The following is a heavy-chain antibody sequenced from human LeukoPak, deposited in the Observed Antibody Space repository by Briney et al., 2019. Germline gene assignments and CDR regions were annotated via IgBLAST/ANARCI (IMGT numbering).Heavy chain of an antibody. CDR2: INPNSGDT. D-gene: IGHD3-22*01. CDR3: ARGYYDSSGYYFDY. Sequence: ASVKVSCKASGYTFTDYYMHWVRQAPGQGLEWMGWINPNSGDTNYAQKFQGRVTMTRDRAISTAYMELSRLRSDDTAVYYCARGYYDSSGYYFDYWGQGTLVTVSS. V-gene: IGHV1-2*02. CDR1: GYTFTDYY. J-gene: IGHJ4*02.